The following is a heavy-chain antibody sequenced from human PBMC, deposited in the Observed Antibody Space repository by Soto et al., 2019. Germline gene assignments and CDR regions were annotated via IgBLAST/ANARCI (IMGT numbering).Heavy chain of an antibody. Sequence: LSLTCAVYGGSFSGYYWSWIRQPPGKGLEWIGEINHSGSTNYNPSLKSRVTISVDTSKNQFSLKLSSVTAADTAVYYCARGSGYYGSGSRFDYWGQGTLVTVSS. D-gene: IGHD3-10*01. CDR3: ARGSGYYGSGSRFDY. V-gene: IGHV4-34*01. CDR2: INHSGST. J-gene: IGHJ4*02. CDR1: GGSFSGYY.